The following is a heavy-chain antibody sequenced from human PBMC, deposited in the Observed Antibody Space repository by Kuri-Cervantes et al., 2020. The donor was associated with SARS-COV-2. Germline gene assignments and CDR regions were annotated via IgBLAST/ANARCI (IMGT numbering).Heavy chain of an antibody. V-gene: IGHV3-64D*06. J-gene: IGHJ5*02. Sequence: GGSLRLSCSVSGFTFSSYAMHWVRQAQGKGLEYVSAISSNGGSTYYADSVKGRLTISRDNSKHTLYLQMSSLRSEDTAVYYCARGGSKDIVVVPAAMGWFDPWGQGTLVTVSS. D-gene: IGHD2-2*01. CDR3: ARGGSKDIVVVPAAMGWFDP. CDR1: GFTFSSYA. CDR2: ISSNGGST.